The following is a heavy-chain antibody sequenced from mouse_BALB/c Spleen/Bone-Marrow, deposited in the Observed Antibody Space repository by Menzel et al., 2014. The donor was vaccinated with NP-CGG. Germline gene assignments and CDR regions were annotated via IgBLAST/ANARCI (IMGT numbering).Heavy chain of an antibody. Sequence: QVQLKESGAELMKPGASVKISCKATGYTFSNYWIDWVKQRPGHGLEWIGEILPGSGTANYNEKLKGKATFTADTSSNTDYMQLSSLTSEDSALYYCARASLVPYYFDFWGQGTTLTVSS. CDR3: ARASLVPYYFDF. CDR1: GYTFSNYW. D-gene: IGHD6-2*01. J-gene: IGHJ2*01. V-gene: IGHV1-9*01. CDR2: ILPGSGTA.